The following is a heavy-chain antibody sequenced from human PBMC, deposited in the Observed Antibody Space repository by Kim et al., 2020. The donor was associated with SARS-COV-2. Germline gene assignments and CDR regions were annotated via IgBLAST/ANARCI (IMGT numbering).Heavy chain of an antibody. CDR2: IDPSDSYT. CDR3: ARHLLGDRPIAVADPYYYYGMDV. CDR1: GYSFTSYW. J-gene: IGHJ6*02. Sequence: GESLKISCKGSGYSFTSYWISWVRQMPGKGLEWMGRIDPSDSYTNYSPSFQGHVTISADKSISTAYLQWSSLKASDTAMYYCARHLLGDRPIAVADPYYYYGMDVWGQGTTVTVSS. D-gene: IGHD6-19*01. V-gene: IGHV5-10-1*01.